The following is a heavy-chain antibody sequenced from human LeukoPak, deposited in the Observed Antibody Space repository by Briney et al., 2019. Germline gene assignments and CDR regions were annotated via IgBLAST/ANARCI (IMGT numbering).Heavy chain of an antibody. CDR3: ARDSYDSSGYYYVGQNWYFDL. J-gene: IGHJ2*01. CDR1: GGSISSYY. V-gene: IGHV4-59*01. D-gene: IGHD3-22*01. Sequence: PSETLSLTCTVSGGSISSYYWSWIRQPPGKGLECIGYIYYSGSTNYNPSLKSRVTISVDTSKNQFSLKLSSVTAADTAVYYCARDSYDSSGYYYVGQNWYFDLWGRGTLVTVSS. CDR2: IYYSGST.